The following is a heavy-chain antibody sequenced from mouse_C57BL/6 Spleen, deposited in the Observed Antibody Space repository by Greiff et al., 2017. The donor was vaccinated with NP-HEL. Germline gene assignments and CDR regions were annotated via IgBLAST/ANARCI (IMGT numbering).Heavy chain of an antibody. CDR2: INPNNGGT. CDR1: GYTFTDYY. CDR3: AGLQAWLAD. D-gene: IGHD2-4*01. V-gene: IGHV1-26*01. Sequence: EVQLQQSGPELVKPGASVKISCKASGYTFTDYYMNWVKQSHGKSLEWIGDINPNNGGTSYNQKFKGKATLTVDKSSSTAYMELRSLTSEDSAVYYCAGLQAWLADWGQGTLVTVSA. J-gene: IGHJ3*01.